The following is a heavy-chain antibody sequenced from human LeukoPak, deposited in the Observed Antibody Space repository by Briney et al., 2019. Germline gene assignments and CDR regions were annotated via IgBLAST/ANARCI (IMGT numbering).Heavy chain of an antibody. V-gene: IGHV4-59*01. CDR1: GGSINDYY. Sequence: SETLSLTCTVSGGSINDYYWTWIRQAPGKGLEWIGYISNSGTTDYNPSLKSRVTMSVDTSNNEFSLRLTSMTAADTAMYYCARVVRGAVTSNCFDPWGQGTLVTVSS. D-gene: IGHD4-17*01. CDR3: ARVVRGAVTSNCFDP. J-gene: IGHJ5*02. CDR2: ISNSGTT.